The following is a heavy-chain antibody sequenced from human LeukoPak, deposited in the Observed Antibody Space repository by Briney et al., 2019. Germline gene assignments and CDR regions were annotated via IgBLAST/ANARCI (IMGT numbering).Heavy chain of an antibody. Sequence: ETLSLTCAVSGGSISSSNWWSWVRQGPGKGLEWVASINQDEIHYVDAVRGRFTISRDNAKNSLYLQMNSLTADDTAVYYCVRSHHPGGWFDPWGQGTLVTVSS. J-gene: IGHJ5*02. V-gene: IGHV3-7*01. CDR1: GGSISSSNW. D-gene: IGHD3-10*01. CDR2: INQDEI. CDR3: VRSHHPGGWFDP.